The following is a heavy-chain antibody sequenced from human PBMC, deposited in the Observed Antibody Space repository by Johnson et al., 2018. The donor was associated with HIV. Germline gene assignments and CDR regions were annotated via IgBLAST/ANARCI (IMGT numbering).Heavy chain of an antibody. CDR3: ARQGGANDAFDI. J-gene: IGHJ3*02. Sequence: VQLVESGGGVVQPGRSLRVSCGASGFTFSSYAMHWVRQATGKGLEWVSAIGTAGDTYYADPVKGRFTISRENAKNSLYLQMNSLSAGDTAVYYCARQGGANDAFDIWGQGTMVTVSS. V-gene: IGHV3-13*01. CDR2: IGTAGDT. D-gene: IGHD1-26*01. CDR1: GFTFSSYA.